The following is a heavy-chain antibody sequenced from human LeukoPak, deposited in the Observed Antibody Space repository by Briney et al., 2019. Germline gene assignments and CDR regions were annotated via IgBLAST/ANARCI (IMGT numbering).Heavy chain of an antibody. V-gene: IGHV3-7*01. J-gene: IGHJ4*02. D-gene: IGHD5-12*01. Sequence: GGSLRLSCAASGFTFSSYWMSWVRQAPGKGLEWVANIKQDGSEKYYVDSVKGRFTISRDNAKNSLYLQMNSLRAEDTAVYYCARDGRSGYDPFDYWGQGTLVTVSS. CDR3: ARDGRSGYDPFDY. CDR1: GFTFSSYW. CDR2: IKQDGSEK.